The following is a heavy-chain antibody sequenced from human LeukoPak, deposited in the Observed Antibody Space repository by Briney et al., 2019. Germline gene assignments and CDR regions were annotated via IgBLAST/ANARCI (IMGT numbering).Heavy chain of an antibody. CDR1: GFTFSSYG. D-gene: IGHD6-19*01. J-gene: IGHJ4*02. Sequence: PGGSLRLSCAASGFTFSSYGMHWVRQAPGKGLEWVAVIWYDGSNKYYADSVKGRFTISRDNSKNTLYLQMNSLRAEDTAVYYCARDVAIAVAAPDYWGQGTLVTVSS. CDR3: ARDVAIAVAAPDY. V-gene: IGHV3-33*01. CDR2: IWYDGSNK.